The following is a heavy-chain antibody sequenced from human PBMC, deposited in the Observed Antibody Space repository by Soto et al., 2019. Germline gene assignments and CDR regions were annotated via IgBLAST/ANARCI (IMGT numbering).Heavy chain of an antibody. V-gene: IGHV3-23*01. CDR3: AKDSAGRIDWFDP. Sequence: PGGSLRLSCAASGFTFSSYAMTWVRQAPGKGLEWVSGISGSGGSTYYADSVKGRFTISRDNSKNTLFLQMNSLRAEDTAVYFCAKDSAGRIDWFDPWGQGTLVTVSS. J-gene: IGHJ5*02. CDR1: GFTFSSYA. D-gene: IGHD6-13*01. CDR2: ISGSGGST.